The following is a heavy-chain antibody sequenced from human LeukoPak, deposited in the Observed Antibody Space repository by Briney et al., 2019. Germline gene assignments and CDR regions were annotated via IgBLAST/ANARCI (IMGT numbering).Heavy chain of an antibody. V-gene: IGHV3-30*18. CDR1: GFTFSSYG. Sequence: PGGSLRLSCAASGFTFSSYGMHWVRQAPGKGLEWVAVISYDGSNKYYADSVKGRFTISRDNSKNTLYLQMNSLRAEDTAVYYCAKGYVWGSYRHQYFDYWGQGTLVTVSS. CDR3: AKGYVWGSYRHQYFDY. D-gene: IGHD3-16*02. CDR2: ISYDGSNK. J-gene: IGHJ4*02.